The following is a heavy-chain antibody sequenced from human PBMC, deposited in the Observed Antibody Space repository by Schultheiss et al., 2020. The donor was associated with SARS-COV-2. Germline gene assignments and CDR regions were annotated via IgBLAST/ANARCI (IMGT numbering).Heavy chain of an antibody. CDR3: ARGTYYYDSSGSKFQFDI. Sequence: ASVKVSCKASGYTFTGYYMHWVRQAPGQGLEWMGWINPNSGGTNYAQKFQGWVTMTRDTSTSTVYMELSSLRSEDTAVYYCARGTYYYDSSGSKFQFDIWGQGTMVTVSS. V-gene: IGHV1-2*04. D-gene: IGHD3-22*01. CDR2: INPNSGGT. CDR1: GYTFTGYY. J-gene: IGHJ3*02.